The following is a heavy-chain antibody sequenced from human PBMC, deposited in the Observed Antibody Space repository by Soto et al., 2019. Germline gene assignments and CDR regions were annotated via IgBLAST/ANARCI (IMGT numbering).Heavy chain of an antibody. Sequence: QVQLQQWGAGLLKPSETLSLTCDVYGGSFSGYYWTWIRQPPGKGLEWMGEINHSGSTLYNPSLKRRVTISGDTSNNQFSLRLTSVTAADTAVYYCARVKAAGWFDPWGQGTLVTVSS. CDR1: GGSFSGYY. CDR3: ARVKAAGWFDP. J-gene: IGHJ5*02. D-gene: IGHD6-13*01. V-gene: IGHV4-34*01. CDR2: INHSGST.